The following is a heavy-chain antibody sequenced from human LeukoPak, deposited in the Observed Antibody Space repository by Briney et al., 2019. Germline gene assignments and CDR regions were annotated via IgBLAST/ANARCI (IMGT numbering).Heavy chain of an antibody. J-gene: IGHJ3*02. CDR2: YYTSGST. Sequence: SQTLSLTCTVSGVSISMGSYYWSWTRQPPGKEREWIGRYYTSGSTNYNPSLKSQVTISVDTSKIQFSLKLSSVTAADTAVYYCARNLYDFWSGYSYYDAFDIWGQGTMVTVSS. CDR1: GVSISMGSYY. V-gene: IGHV4-61*02. CDR3: ARNLYDFWSGYSYYDAFDI. D-gene: IGHD3-3*01.